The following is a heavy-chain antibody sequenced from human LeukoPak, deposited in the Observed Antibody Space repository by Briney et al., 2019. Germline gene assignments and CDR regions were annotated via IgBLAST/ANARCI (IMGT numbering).Heavy chain of an antibody. J-gene: IGHJ4*02. CDR1: GGSFSGYY. D-gene: IGHD2-2*02. V-gene: IGHV4-34*01. CDR3: ARAEYCSSTSCYTVEYYFDY. CDR2: INHSGST. Sequence: SETLSPTCAVYGGSFSGYYWSWIRQPPGKGLEWIGEINHSGSTNYNPSLKSRVTISVDTSKNQFSLKLSSVTAADTAVYYCARAEYCSSTSCYTVEYYFDYWGQGTLVTVSS.